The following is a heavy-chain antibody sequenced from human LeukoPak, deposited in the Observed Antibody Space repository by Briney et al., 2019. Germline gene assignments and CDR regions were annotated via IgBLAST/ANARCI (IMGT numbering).Heavy chain of an antibody. CDR2: ISGSGGST. CDR3: ARAKNPAHYGSGSYLDY. CDR1: GFTFSSYA. D-gene: IGHD3-10*01. V-gene: IGHV3-23*01. J-gene: IGHJ4*02. Sequence: PGGSLRLSCAASGFTFSSYAMSWVRQAPGKGLEWVSAISGSGGSTYYADSVKGRFTISRDNSKNTLYLQMNSLRAEDTAVYYCARAKNPAHYGSGSYLDYWGQGTLVTVSS.